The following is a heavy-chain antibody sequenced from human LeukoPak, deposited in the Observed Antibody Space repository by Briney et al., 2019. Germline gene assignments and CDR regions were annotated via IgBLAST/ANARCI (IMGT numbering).Heavy chain of an antibody. Sequence: GGSLRHSCAASGFTFSSYAMHWVRQAPGKGLEWVAVISYDGSNKYYADSVKGRFTISRDNSKNTLYLQMNSLRAEDTAVYYCARESYCGGDCLDAFDIWGQGTMVTVSS. CDR3: ARESYCGGDCLDAFDI. D-gene: IGHD2-21*02. J-gene: IGHJ3*02. CDR2: ISYDGSNK. V-gene: IGHV3-30-3*01. CDR1: GFTFSSYA.